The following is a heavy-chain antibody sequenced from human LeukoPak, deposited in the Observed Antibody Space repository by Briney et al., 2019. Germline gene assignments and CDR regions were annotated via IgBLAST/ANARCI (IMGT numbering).Heavy chain of an antibody. Sequence: SETLSLTCTVSGGSISSYYWSWIRQPPGKGLEWIGYIYYSGSTNYNPSLKSRVTISVDTSKNQFSLKLSSVTAADTAVYYCATTEVATRPACWFDPWGQGTLVTVSS. J-gene: IGHJ5*02. CDR3: ATTEVATRPACWFDP. CDR1: GGSISSYY. V-gene: IGHV4-59*01. D-gene: IGHD5-12*01. CDR2: IYYSGST.